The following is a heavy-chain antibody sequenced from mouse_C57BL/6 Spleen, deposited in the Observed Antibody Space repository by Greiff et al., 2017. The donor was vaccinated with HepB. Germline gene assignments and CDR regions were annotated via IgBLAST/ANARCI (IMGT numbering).Heavy chain of an antibody. J-gene: IGHJ1*03. V-gene: IGHV1-52*01. CDR2: IDPSDSET. D-gene: IGHD2-5*01. Sequence: QVQLQQPGAELVRPGSSVKLSCKASGYTFTSYWIHWVKQRPIQGLEWIGNIDPSDSETHYNQKFKDKATLTVDKSSSTAYMQLSSLTSEDSAVYYCARWDYSNYEDFDVWGTGTTVTVSS. CDR1: GYTFTSYW. CDR3: ARWDYSNYEDFDV.